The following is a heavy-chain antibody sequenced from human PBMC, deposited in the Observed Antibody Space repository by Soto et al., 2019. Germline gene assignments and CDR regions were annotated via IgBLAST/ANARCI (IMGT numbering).Heavy chain of an antibody. CDR1: VYPFTDYF. CDR2: ISLYHHST. CDR3: ARELYSCGGDCPYYMDY. D-gene: IGHD2-21*02. Sequence: ASVKVSCNTSVYPFTDYFIHWVRQAPGQGLEWMGIISLYHHSTSYAQKFQGRLTVTADTSTTTVYMDLSSLTSEDSAVYWCARELYSCGGDCPYYMDYWGQGTLVTVSS. V-gene: IGHV1-46*01. J-gene: IGHJ4*02.